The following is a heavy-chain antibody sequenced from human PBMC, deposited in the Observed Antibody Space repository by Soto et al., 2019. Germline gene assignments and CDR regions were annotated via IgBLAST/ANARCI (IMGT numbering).Heavy chain of an antibody. D-gene: IGHD6-13*01. Sequence: SETLSLTCTLPGGSISSSSYYWGWIRQPPGKGLEWIGSIYYSGSTYYNPSLKSRVTISVDTSKNQFSLKLSSVTAADTAVYYCARQGYSSSWYSVANYYGMDVWGQGTTVT. V-gene: IGHV4-39*01. CDR1: GGSISSSSYY. J-gene: IGHJ6*02. CDR3: ARQGYSSSWYSVANYYGMDV. CDR2: IYYSGST.